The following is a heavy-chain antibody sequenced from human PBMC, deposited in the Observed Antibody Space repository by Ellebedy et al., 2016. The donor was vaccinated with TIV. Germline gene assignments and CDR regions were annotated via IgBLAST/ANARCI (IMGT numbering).Heavy chain of an antibody. CDR2: LSGSGAIT. CDR1: GFPFSSYA. D-gene: IGHD6-13*01. J-gene: IGHJ2*01. Sequence: GESLKISCEASGFPFSSYAMSWVRQAPGKGLEWVSVLSGSGAITYYADSLKGRFTISRDNSKNTLFLQIDSLRADDTAVYFCAKAPGYSSNVRYFDFWGRGTLVTVSS. CDR3: AKAPGYSSNVRYFDF. V-gene: IGHV3-23*01.